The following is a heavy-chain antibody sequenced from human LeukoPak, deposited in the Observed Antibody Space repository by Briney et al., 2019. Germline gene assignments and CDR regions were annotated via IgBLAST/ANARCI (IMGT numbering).Heavy chain of an antibody. CDR1: GFSFSSYE. CDR3: ATHTSSSIY. CDR2: MSTSGGTI. J-gene: IGHJ4*02. Sequence: GGSLRLSCAASGFSFSSYEMNWVRQAPGKGLEWISYMSTSGGTIYYADSVKGRFTISRDNAKNYLYLQMNSLGAEDTAVYYCATHTSSSIYWGQGTLVTVS. D-gene: IGHD6-6*01. V-gene: IGHV3-48*03.